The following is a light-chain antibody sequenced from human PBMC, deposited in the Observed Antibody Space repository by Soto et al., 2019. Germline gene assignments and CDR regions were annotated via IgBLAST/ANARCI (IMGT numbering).Light chain of an antibody. V-gene: IGKV3-11*01. CDR1: QSVNNF. J-gene: IGKJ4*01. CDR2: DAS. CDR3: QQRSNWPG. Sequence: EIVMTQSPATLSVSPGERATLSCRASQSVNNFLAWYQQKPGQTPRLLIFDASNRATGIPARFSGSGSGTDFTLTISSLEPEDFAVYYCQQRSNWPGFGGGTKVDI.